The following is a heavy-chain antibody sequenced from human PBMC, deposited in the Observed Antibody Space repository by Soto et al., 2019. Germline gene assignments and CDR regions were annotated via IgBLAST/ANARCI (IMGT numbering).Heavy chain of an antibody. D-gene: IGHD1-1*01. CDR2: SSYGGIA. V-gene: IGHV4-39*01. J-gene: IGHJ4*02. CDR3: GRHRRETGTYAQPLDY. Sequence: PSETLSLTCTVSGDSISSSDFFWGWVRQPPGKGLEWIGSSSYGGIAYHNPSLKSRVTMSIDTSKSHFSLRLTSVTAADTAVYYCGRHRRETGTYAQPLDYWGPGTLVT. CDR1: GDSISSSDFF.